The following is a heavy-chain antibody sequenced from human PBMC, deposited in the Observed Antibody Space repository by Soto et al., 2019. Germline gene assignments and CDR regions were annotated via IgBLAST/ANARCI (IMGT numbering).Heavy chain of an antibody. D-gene: IGHD3-3*01. J-gene: IGHJ5*02. CDR2: ISAYNGNT. CDR3: ARVGITFFGVVIFHYNWFAP. V-gene: IGHV1-18*04. Sequence: ASVKVSWKASGYTFTSNGISWVRQAPGQGLEWMGWISAYNGNTNYAQKLQGRVTMTTDTSTSTAYMELRSLRSDDTAVYYCARVGITFFGVVIFHYNWFAPWGQGTLVTVSS. CDR1: GYTFTSNG.